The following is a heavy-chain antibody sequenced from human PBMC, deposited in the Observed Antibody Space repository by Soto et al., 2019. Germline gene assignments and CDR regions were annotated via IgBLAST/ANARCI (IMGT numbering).Heavy chain of an antibody. CDR1: GFTFTTYA. Sequence: EVQLLESGGGLVQPGGSLRLSCAASGFTFTTYAMSWVRQAPGKGLEWVSAISGSAGSTYYADSVKGRFTISRDNSKNTLSLQMNSLRAEDTAVYYCANNWDTTFSSSSHWGQGTLVSVSS. D-gene: IGHD6-6*01. CDR3: ANNWDTTFSSSSH. J-gene: IGHJ4*02. CDR2: ISGSAGST. V-gene: IGHV3-23*01.